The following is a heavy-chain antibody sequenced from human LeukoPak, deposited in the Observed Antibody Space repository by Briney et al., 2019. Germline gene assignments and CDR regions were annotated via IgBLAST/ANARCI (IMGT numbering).Heavy chain of an antibody. CDR3: AREHSSSSGKVFDY. J-gene: IGHJ4*02. CDR2: INPNSGDT. V-gene: IGHV1-2*02. Sequence: ASVKVSCKASGYTFTGYYIHWVRQAPGQGLEWMGWINPNSGDTHYAQNFQGRVTMTSDTSISTAYMELSRLRSDDTAMYYCAREHSSSSGKVFDYWGQGTLVIVSS. D-gene: IGHD6-6*01. CDR1: GYTFTGYY.